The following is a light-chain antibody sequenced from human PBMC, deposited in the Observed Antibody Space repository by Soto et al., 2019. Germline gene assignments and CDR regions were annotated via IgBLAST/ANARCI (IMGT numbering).Light chain of an antibody. CDR2: GAS. V-gene: IGKV3-15*01. CDR1: QSVSSN. Sequence: EIVMAQSPATLSVSPGERATLSCRASQSVSSNLAWYQQRPGQAPRLLIYGASTRATGIPARFSGSGSGTECTLTISSLQSEDLAVYYCQQYNNWPITFGQGTRLEIK. CDR3: QQYNNWPIT. J-gene: IGKJ5*01.